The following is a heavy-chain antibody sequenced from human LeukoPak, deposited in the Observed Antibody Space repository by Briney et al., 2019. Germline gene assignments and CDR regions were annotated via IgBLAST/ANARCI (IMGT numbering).Heavy chain of an antibody. V-gene: IGHV3-48*02. D-gene: IGHD1-1*01. CDR2: ISSSSSTI. Sequence: GGSLRLSCAASGFTFSSYSMNWVRQAPGKGLEWVSYISSSSSTIYYADSVKGRFTISRDNAKNSLYLQMNSLRDEDTAVYYCARGASNWNFDYYGMDVWGQGTTVTVSS. CDR1: GFTFSSYS. CDR3: ARGASNWNFDYYGMDV. J-gene: IGHJ6*02.